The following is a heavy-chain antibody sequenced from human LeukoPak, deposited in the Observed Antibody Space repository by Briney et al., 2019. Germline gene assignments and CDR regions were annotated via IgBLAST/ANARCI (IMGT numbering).Heavy chain of an antibody. Sequence: GGSLRLSCAASRFTFDEYGMSWVRQTAGKGLEWVSSISSSSNYIYYADSVKGRFTISRDNAKNSLYLQMNSLRAEDTALYYCARDPRDRGSYGFDYWGQGTLVTVSS. V-gene: IGHV3-21*04. CDR2: ISSSSNYI. D-gene: IGHD1-26*01. CDR1: RFTFDEYG. J-gene: IGHJ4*02. CDR3: ARDPRDRGSYGFDY.